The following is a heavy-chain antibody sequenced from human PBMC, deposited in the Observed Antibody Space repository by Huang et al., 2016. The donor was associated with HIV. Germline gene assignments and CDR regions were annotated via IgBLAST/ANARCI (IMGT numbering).Heavy chain of an antibody. CDR3: ASASIAARRWFDP. J-gene: IGHJ5*02. D-gene: IGHD6-6*01. CDR1: GGSMSSYY. Sequence: QVQLQESGPGLLKPSETLSLTGTVSGGSMSSYYWSWIRQPPGKGLEWIGYIYSSGSTNYNPSLKSRVTISVDTSKNQFSLRLSSVTAADTAVYYCASASIAARRWFDPWGQGSLVTVSS. V-gene: IGHV4-59*01. CDR2: IYSSGST.